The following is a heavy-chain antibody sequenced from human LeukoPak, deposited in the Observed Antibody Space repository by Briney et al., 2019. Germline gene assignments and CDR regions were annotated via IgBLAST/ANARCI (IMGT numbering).Heavy chain of an antibody. CDR1: GFTVSSNY. CDR2: IYSGGST. V-gene: IGHV3-66*01. D-gene: IGHD3-9*01. Sequence: GGSLRLSCAASGFTVSSNYMSWVRQAPGKGLEWVSVIYSGGSTYYADSVKGRFTISRDNSKNTLYLQMNSLRAEDTAVYYCARGTYYDILTGNGPFDYWGQGTLVTVSS. CDR3: ARGTYYDILTGNGPFDY. J-gene: IGHJ4*02.